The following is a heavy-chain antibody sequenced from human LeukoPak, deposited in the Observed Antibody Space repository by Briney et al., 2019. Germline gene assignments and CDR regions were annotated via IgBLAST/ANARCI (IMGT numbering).Heavy chain of an antibody. D-gene: IGHD6-19*01. J-gene: IGHJ4*02. CDR2: ISSSDSYI. CDR3: ARDQGLLVVAGRFGY. Sequence: GGSLRLSCAASGFTFSSYSMNWVRQAPGKGLEWVSSISSSDSYIYNADSVKGRFTISRDNAKNSLYLQMNSLRAEDTAVYYCARDQGLLVVAGRFGYWGQGTLVTVSS. V-gene: IGHV3-21*01. CDR1: GFTFSSYS.